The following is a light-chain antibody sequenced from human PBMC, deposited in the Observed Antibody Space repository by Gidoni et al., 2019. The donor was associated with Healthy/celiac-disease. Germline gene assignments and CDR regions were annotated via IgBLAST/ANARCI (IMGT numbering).Light chain of an antibody. CDR3: QQYNSYSIT. CDR2: KAS. V-gene: IGKV1-5*03. J-gene: IGKJ5*01. CDR1: QSISSW. Sequence: DIQMTQSPSTLSASVGDRVTITCRASQSISSWLAWYQQKPGKAPKLRIYKASSLESGVPSRFSGSGSGTEFTLTISSLQPDDFATYDCQQYNSYSITFGQGTRLEIK.